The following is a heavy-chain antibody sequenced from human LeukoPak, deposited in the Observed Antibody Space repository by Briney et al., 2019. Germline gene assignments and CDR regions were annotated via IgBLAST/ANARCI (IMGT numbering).Heavy chain of an antibody. V-gene: IGHV5-51*01. CDR2: IYPGGSDT. J-gene: IGHJ4*02. CDR3: ARHGKWLQFPFDY. Sequence: GESLKISCKGSGYSFTSYWIGWVRQMPGKGLEWMGIIYPGGSDTRYSPSFQGQVTISADKSISTAYLQWSSLKASDTAMYYCARHGKWLQFPFDYWGQGTLVTVSS. CDR1: GYSFTSYW. D-gene: IGHD5-24*01.